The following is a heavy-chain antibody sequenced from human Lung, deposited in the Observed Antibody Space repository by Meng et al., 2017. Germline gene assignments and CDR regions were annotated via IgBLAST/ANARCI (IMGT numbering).Heavy chain of an antibody. CDR3: QWLSTHPPDQ. Sequence: ELQQVESGGGLATPGVSPRLSCAASGFTFSNAWMSWVRQAPGKRLEWSGRIKSKTDGATTDYAAPVKGRFSISRDDSKNTVYLQMNSLKTEDTAVYYCQWLSTHPPDQWGQGTLVTVSS. CDR1: GFTFSNAW. D-gene: IGHD3-22*01. CDR2: IKSKTDGATT. J-gene: IGHJ4*02. V-gene: IGHV3-15*01.